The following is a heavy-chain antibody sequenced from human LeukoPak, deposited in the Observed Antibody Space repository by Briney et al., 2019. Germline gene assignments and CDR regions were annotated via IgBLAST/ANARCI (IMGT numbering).Heavy chain of an antibody. Sequence: GGSLRLSCAASGFTFSSYSMNWVRQAPGKGLEWVSSISSSSSYIYYADSVKGRFTISRDNAKNSLYLQMNSLRAEDTAVYYCAVLTTTYYYDSGSIWGQGTLVTVSS. J-gene: IGHJ4*02. CDR2: ISSSSSYI. V-gene: IGHV3-21*01. CDR1: GFTFSSYS. CDR3: AVLTTTYYYDSGSI. D-gene: IGHD3-22*01.